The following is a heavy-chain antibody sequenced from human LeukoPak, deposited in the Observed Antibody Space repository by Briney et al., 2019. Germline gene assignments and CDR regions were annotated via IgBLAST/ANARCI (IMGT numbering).Heavy chain of an antibody. CDR3: ARDRGPFVACGSCYFWFDP. D-gene: IGHD2-15*01. CDR1: GGTFISYA. CDR2: IIPIFGTA. J-gene: IGHJ5*02. V-gene: IGHV1-69*13. Sequence: ASVKVSCKASGGTFISYAISWVRQAPGQGLEWMGGIIPIFGTANYAQKFQGRVTITADESTSTAYMELSSLRSEDTAVYYCARDRGPFVACGSCYFWFDPWGQGTLVTVSS.